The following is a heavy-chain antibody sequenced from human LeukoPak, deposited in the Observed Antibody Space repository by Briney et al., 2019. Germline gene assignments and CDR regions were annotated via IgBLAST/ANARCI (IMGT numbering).Heavy chain of an antibody. CDR2: ISSSSTYI. CDR3: ARDRIIYGDYGDAFDI. Sequence: PGGSLRLSCAASGFTFSSYSMNWVRQAPGRGLEWVSSISSSSTYIYYADSLKGRFTISRDNAKNSLYLQMNSLRAEDTAVYYCARDRIIYGDYGDAFDIWGQGTMVTVSS. D-gene: IGHD4-17*01. V-gene: IGHV3-21*01. CDR1: GFTFSSYS. J-gene: IGHJ3*02.